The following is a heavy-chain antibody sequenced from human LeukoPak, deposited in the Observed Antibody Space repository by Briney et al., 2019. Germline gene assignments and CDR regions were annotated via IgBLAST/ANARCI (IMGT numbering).Heavy chain of an antibody. CDR1: GYTFTSYY. J-gene: IGHJ4*02. CDR3: ARAVAAYGIDDY. D-gene: IGHD2-15*01. Sequence: ASVKVSCKASGYTFTSYYMHWVRQAPGQGLEWMGIINPSGGSTSYAQKFQGRVTMTRDTSISTAYMELSRLRSDDTAVYYCARAVAAYGIDDYWGQGTLVTVSS. V-gene: IGHV1-46*01. CDR2: INPSGGST.